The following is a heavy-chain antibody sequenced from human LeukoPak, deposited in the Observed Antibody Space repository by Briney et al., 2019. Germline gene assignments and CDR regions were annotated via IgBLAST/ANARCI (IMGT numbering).Heavy chain of an antibody. CDR2: IYVTGSS. J-gene: IGHJ6*03. CDR3: ARHIGGGIEDMDV. Sequence: SETLSLTCTVSGGSIGTYYWSWIRQSPGKGLEWIGYIYVTGSSRYNPYLQSRVTISVDTSRNQFFLKMSSVTAADTAVYYCARHIGGGIEDMDVWGKGTKVTVSS. CDR1: GGSIGTYY. D-gene: IGHD3-16*02. V-gene: IGHV4-59*08.